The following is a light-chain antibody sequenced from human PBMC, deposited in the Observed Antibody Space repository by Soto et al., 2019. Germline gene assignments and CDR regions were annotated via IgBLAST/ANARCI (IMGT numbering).Light chain of an antibody. CDR1: RSVGSD. CDR2: GVS. V-gene: IGKV3-15*01. Sequence: ELVMTQSPATLSVSPGASATLSCRASRSVGSDLAWYQQKPGQAPRLLIYGVSTRATGVPARFSGRGSRTDFTLTISSLQAEGFAVYYCHQYSDWPPITFGGGTKVEIK. J-gene: IGKJ4*01. CDR3: HQYSDWPPIT.